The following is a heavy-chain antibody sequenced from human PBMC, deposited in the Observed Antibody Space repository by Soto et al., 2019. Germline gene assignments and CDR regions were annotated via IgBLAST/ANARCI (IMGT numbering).Heavy chain of an antibody. CDR3: AKWWYSSGWQGGFDY. CDR1: GFTFSSYA. D-gene: IGHD6-19*01. J-gene: IGHJ4*02. CDR2: ISGSGGST. V-gene: IGHV3-23*01. Sequence: EVQLLESGGGLVQPGGALRLSCAASGFTFSSYAMSWVRQAPGKGLEWVSAISGSGGSTYYADSVKGRFTISRDNSKNTLYLQMNSLRAEDTAVYYCAKWWYSSGWQGGFDYWGQGTLVTVSS.